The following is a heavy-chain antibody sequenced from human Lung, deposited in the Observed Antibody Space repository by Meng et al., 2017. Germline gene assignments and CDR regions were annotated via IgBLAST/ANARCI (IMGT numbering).Heavy chain of an antibody. CDR2: INPNSGGA. CDR3: AREQQWLVQDFDS. V-gene: IGHV1-2*06. D-gene: IGHD6-19*01. Sequence: QVQLVQSGAEVKKPGASVKVSCKASGYTFIDYYMHWVRQAPGQGLEWMGRINPNSGGADYAQKFQGRVTMTRDKSISTAYMELTRLRSDGTAVYYCAREQQWLVQDFDSWGQGTLVTVSS. J-gene: IGHJ4*02. CDR1: GYTFIDYY.